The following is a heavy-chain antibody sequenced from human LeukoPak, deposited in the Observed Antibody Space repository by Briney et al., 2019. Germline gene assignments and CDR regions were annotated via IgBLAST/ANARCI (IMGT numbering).Heavy chain of an antibody. Sequence: SETLSLTCAVYGGSFSGYYWSWIRQPPGKGLEWIGEINHSGSTNYNPSLKSRVTISVDTSKNQFSLKLSSVTAADTAVYYCARAPGGYCSSTSCYTTFDYWGQGTLVTVSS. CDR2: INHSGST. V-gene: IGHV4-34*01. D-gene: IGHD2-2*02. CDR3: ARAPGGYCSSTSCYTTFDY. J-gene: IGHJ4*02. CDR1: GGSFSGYY.